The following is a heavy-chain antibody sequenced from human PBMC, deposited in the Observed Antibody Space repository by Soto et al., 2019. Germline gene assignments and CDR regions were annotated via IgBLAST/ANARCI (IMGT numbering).Heavy chain of an antibody. CDR2: IGQDGSDK. D-gene: IGHD3-10*01. Sequence: GGSLRLACGASGFTTFTFSRCWMSWVRQAPGKGLEWVAHIGQDGSDKYYVDSVKGRFTISRDNSHNSLFLQMNSLRAEDTAVYYCAREGFHGSDDAFDVFGRGTMVTVSS. J-gene: IGHJ3*01. CDR1: GFTTFTFSRCW. V-gene: IGHV3-7*03. CDR3: AREGFHGSDDAFDV.